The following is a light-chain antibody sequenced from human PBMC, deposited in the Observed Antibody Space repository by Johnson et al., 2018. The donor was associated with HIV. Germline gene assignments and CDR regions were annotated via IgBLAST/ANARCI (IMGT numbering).Light chain of an antibody. Sequence: QSVLTQAPSVSAAPGQMVTISCSGSSSNIGRNYVSWYQQLPGTAPKLLIYQNTWRPSWIPDRFSGSTSGASATLAITGLHPGDAADYYCGTWDHSLKAEAVGTGTNVTVL. CDR3: GTWDHSLKAEA. V-gene: IGLV1-51*02. J-gene: IGLJ1*01. CDR1: SSNIGRNY. CDR2: QNT.